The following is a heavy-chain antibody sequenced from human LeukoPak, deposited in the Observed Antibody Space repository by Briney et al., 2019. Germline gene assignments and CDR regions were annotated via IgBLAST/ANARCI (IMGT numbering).Heavy chain of an antibody. J-gene: IGHJ4*02. V-gene: IGHV1-18*01. CDR1: GYTSTSYG. Sequence: ASVKVSCKASGYTSTSYGISWVRQAPGQGLEWMGWISAYNGNTNYAQKLQGRVTMTTDTSTSTAYMELRSLRSDDTAVYYCARNYCSSTSCYTRVTYYFDYWGQGTLVTVSS. D-gene: IGHD2-2*02. CDR2: ISAYNGNT. CDR3: ARNYCSSTSCYTRVTYYFDY.